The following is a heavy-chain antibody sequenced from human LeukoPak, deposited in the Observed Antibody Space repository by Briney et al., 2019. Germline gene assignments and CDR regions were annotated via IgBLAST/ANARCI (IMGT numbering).Heavy chain of an antibody. D-gene: IGHD1-14*01. J-gene: IGHJ5*02. CDR1: GFTFSSYA. CDR2: INHSGST. V-gene: IGHV4-34*01. Sequence: PGGSLRLSCAVSGFTFSSYAMSWVRQAPGKGLEWIGEINHSGSTNYNPSLKSRVTISVDTSKNQFSLKLSSVTAADTAVYYCARLTGPDHGWDWFDPWGQGTLVTVSS. CDR3: ARLTGPDHGWDWFDP.